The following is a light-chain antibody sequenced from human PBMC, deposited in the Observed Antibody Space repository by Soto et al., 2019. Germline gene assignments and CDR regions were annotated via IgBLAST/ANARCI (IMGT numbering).Light chain of an antibody. V-gene: IGKV3-11*01. CDR2: DAS. Sequence: EILLTQSPCTVSVSPGGRAALACSGIQSVISYLAWYQQIPGQAPRLLIYDASTRATGIPARFSGSGSGTDFTLTISSLEPEDFAVYYCQQRSNRPPGITFGQGTRLEIK. J-gene: IGKJ5*01. CDR1: QSVISY. CDR3: QQRSNRPPGIT.